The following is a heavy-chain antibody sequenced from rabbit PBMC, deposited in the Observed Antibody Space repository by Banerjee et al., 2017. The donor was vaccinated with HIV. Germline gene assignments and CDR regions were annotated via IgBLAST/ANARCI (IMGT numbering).Heavy chain of an antibody. Sequence: QEQLEESGGGLVQPGGSLKLSCKASGFDFSRYGVSWVRQAPGKGLEWIGYIDPVFDSTYYASWVNGRFTISKTSSTTVTLQMTSLTAADTATYFCARHETGTSGWNFALWGQGTLVTVS. J-gene: IGHJ3*01. CDR3: ARHETGTSGWNFAL. CDR2: IDPVFDST. D-gene: IGHD1-1*01. CDR1: GFDFSRYG. V-gene: IGHV1S39*01.